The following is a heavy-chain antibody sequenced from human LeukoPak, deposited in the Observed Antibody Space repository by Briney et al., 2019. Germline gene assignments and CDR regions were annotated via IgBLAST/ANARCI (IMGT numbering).Heavy chain of an antibody. J-gene: IGHJ5*02. CDR3: ASRERGGWFDP. D-gene: IGHD1-1*01. CDR1: GGSISSSSYY. V-gene: IGHV4-39*07. Sequence: PSETLSLTCAVSGGSISSSSYYWGWIRQPPGKGLEWIGSIYYSGSTYYNPSLKSRVTISVDTSKNQFSLKLSSVTAADTAVYYCASRERGGWFDPWGQGTLVTVSS. CDR2: IYYSGST.